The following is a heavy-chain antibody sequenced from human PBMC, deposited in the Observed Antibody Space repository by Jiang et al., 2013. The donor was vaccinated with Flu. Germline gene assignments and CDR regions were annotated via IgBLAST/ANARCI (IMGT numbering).Heavy chain of an antibody. J-gene: IGHJ2*01. CDR3: ARRTTTAYWYFDL. Sequence: QLVESGAEVKKPGESLRISCKGSGYSFTNYWIGWVRQMPGKGLEWMGIIYPGDSDTRYSPSFQGQVTISADKSITTAYLQWSSLKASDTAMYYCARRTTTAYWYFDLWGRGTLVTVSS. CDR2: IYPGDSDT. CDR1: GYSFTNYW. D-gene: IGHD1-26*01. V-gene: IGHV5-51*03.